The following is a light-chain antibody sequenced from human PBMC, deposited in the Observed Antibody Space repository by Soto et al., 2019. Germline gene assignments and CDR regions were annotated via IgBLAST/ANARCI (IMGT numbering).Light chain of an antibody. CDR2: EVT. V-gene: IGLV2-23*02. Sequence: QSVLTQPASVSGSPGQSITISCAGTTTDVATYDLVSWYQHHPGTAPKVILYEVTKRPSGVSNRFSGSKSGNTASLTISGLQPEDEADYFCSSYAGGNTFVFGGGTKLTVL. J-gene: IGLJ2*01. CDR3: SSYAGGNTFV. CDR1: TTDVATYDL.